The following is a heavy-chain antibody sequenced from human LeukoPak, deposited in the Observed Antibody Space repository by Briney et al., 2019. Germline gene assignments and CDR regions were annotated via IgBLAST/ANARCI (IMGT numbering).Heavy chain of an antibody. V-gene: IGHV4-34*01. CDR1: GGSFSGYY. D-gene: IGHD1-26*01. J-gene: IGHJ6*02. CDR3: AGNLVGASLGRGYYYGMDV. Sequence: SETLSLTCAVYGGSFSGYYWSGIRQPPGKGREWIGEINHSGSTNYNPSLKSRVTISVDTSKNQFSLKLSSVTAADTAVYYCAGNLVGASLGRGYYYGMDVWGQGTTVTVSS. CDR2: INHSGST.